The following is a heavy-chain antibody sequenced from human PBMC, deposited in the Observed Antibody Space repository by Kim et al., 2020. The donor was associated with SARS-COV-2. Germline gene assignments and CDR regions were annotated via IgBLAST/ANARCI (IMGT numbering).Heavy chain of an antibody. CDR2: IKSKTDGGTT. J-gene: IGHJ6*02. V-gene: IGHV3-15*01. CDR1: GFTFSNAW. D-gene: IGHD2-2*02. Sequence: GGSLRLSCAASGFTFSNAWMSWVRQSPGKGLEWVGRIKSKTDGGTTDYAAPVKGRFTISRDDSKNTLYLQMNSLKTEDTAVYYCTTTRPAAISYYYYGMDVWGQGTTVTVSS. CDR3: TTTRPAAISYYYYGMDV.